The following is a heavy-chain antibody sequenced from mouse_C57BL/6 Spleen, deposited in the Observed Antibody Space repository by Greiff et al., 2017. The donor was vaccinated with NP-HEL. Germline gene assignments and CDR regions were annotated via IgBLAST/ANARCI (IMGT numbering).Heavy chain of an antibody. V-gene: IGHV3-6*01. CDR2: ISYDGSN. Sequence: VQLKESGPGLVKPSQSLSLTCSVTGYSITSGYYWNWIRQFPGNKLEWMGYISYDGSNNYNPSLKNRISITRDTSKNQFFLKLNSVTTEDTATYYCARDYYGSSDDYWGQGTTLTVSS. CDR1: GYSITSGYY. CDR3: ARDYYGSSDDY. D-gene: IGHD1-1*01. J-gene: IGHJ2*01.